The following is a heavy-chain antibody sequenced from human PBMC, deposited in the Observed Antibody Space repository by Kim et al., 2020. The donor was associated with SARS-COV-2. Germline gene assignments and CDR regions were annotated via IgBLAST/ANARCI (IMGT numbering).Heavy chain of an antibody. J-gene: IGHJ4*02. CDR3: ASMVQGVMGVGYFDY. D-gene: IGHD3-10*01. V-gene: IGHV3-30*04. CDR2: ISYDGSNK. CDR1: GFTFSSYA. Sequence: GGSLRLSCAASGFTFSSYAMHWVRQAPGKGLEWVAVISYDGSNKYYVDSVKGRFTISRDNSKNTLYLQMNSLRAEDTAVYYCASMVQGVMGVGYFDYWGQGTLVTVSS.